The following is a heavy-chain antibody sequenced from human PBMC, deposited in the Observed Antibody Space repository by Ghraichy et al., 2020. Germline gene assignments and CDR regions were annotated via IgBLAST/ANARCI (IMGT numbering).Heavy chain of an antibody. J-gene: IGHJ4*02. CDR1: GFAFSSHW. CDR3: ARVYGGIY. CDR2: IKEDGSEK. D-gene: IGHD4-23*01. Sequence: GGSLRLSCAASGFAFSSHWMSWVRQAPGKGLEWVANIKEDGSEKFYVDSVKGRFTISRDNAKNSLYLQMNSLRAEDTAVYYCARVYGGIYWGQGTLVTVSS. V-gene: IGHV3-7*03.